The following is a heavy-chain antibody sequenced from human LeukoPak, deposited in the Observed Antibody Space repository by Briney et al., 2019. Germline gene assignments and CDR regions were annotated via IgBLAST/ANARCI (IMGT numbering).Heavy chain of an antibody. CDR2: ISGSNTNI. D-gene: IGHD2-2*01. CDR1: GFTFSSYS. CDR3: AHGSMYQLDY. Sequence: PGGSLRLSCAASGFTFSSYSMNWVRQAPGKGLEWISYISGSNTNIYYADSVKGRFSISRDNAKNSLSLQMNSLRAEDTAVYYCAHGSMYQLDYWGQGTLVTVSS. J-gene: IGHJ4*02. V-gene: IGHV3-48*01.